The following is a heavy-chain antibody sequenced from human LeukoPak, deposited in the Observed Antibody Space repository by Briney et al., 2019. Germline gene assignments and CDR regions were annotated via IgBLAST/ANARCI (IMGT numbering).Heavy chain of an antibody. J-gene: IGHJ4*02. V-gene: IGHV3-48*01. CDR2: ISSSGSTM. D-gene: IGHD5-18*01. Sequence: GGALRLSCAASGFTFSSYSMNWVRQAPGKGLEWVSYISSSGSTMYYADSVKGRFTISRDNSKNTLYLQMNSLIPEDTALYYCAKDQRGYSYGYYFDYWGQGALVTVSS. CDR3: AKDQRGYSYGYYFDY. CDR1: GFTFSSYS.